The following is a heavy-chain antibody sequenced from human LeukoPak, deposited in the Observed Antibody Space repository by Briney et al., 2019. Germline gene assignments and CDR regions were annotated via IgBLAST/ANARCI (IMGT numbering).Heavy chain of an antibody. CDR1: GVTFSRLV. CDR2: IIPYFGTS. D-gene: IGHD3-10*01. V-gene: IGHV1-69*13. J-gene: IGHJ4*02. CDR3: TRDAGDYGGSGSYPDY. Sequence: SVKVSCKASGVTFSRLVVSWVRQAPGHGLEWMGQIIPYFGTSNYAQNFQGRVTLTADEATNTAYMELNRLRSDDTAVYYCTRDAGDYGGSGSYPDYWGQGTLVTVSS.